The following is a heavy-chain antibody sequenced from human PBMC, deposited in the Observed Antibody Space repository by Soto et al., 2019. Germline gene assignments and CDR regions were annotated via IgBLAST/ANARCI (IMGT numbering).Heavy chain of an antibody. J-gene: IGHJ4*02. CDR1: GYTFTSYG. CDR3: ARLPHCSGGSCYAHFDY. V-gene: IGHV1-18*01. Sequence: ASVKVSCKASGYTFTSYGISWVRQAPGQGLEWMGWISAYNGNTNYAQKLQGRVTMTTDTSTSTAYMELRSLRSDDTAVYYCARLPHCSGGSCYAHFDYWGQGTLVTVSS. D-gene: IGHD2-15*01. CDR2: ISAYNGNT.